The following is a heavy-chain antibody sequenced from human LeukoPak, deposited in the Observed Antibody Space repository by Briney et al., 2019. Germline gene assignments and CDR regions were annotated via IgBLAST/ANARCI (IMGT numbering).Heavy chain of an antibody. D-gene: IGHD6-13*01. V-gene: IGHV4-59*01. CDR2: IYYSGST. CDR3: ARDLYIAAAGTGSYYYYGMDV. CDR1: GGSISTYY. J-gene: IGHJ6*02. Sequence: SETLSLTCTVSGGSISTYYWNWIRQPPGKGLEWIGFIYYSGSTNCNPSLKSRVTISVDTSKNQFSLKLSSVTAADTAVYYCARDLYIAAAGTGSYYYYGMDVWGQGTTVTVSS.